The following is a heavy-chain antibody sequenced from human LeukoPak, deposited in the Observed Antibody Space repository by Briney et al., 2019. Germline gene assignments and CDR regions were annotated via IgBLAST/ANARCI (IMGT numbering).Heavy chain of an antibody. J-gene: IGHJ4*02. CDR3: ATAPRYCSSPSCYAPHFDY. D-gene: IGHD2-2*01. Sequence: VASVRVSCKVSGYTLTELSMHWVRQAPGKGLEWMGGFDPEDGETIYAQKFQGRVTMTEDTSTDTAYMELSSLRSEDTAVYYCATAPRYCSSPSCYAPHFDYWGQGPLVTVSS. V-gene: IGHV1-24*01. CDR1: GYTLTELS. CDR2: FDPEDGET.